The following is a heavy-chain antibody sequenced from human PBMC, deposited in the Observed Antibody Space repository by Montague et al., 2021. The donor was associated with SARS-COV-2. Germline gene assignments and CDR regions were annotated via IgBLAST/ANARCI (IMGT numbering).Heavy chain of an antibody. Sequence: SETLSLTCSVSGDSFTYFYWSWIRQSPGKGLEWIGYISSTGSTNYNPSFKNRFTMSVDRSKNQFSLKLSSVTAADTAVYYCARGLGTPYYCSGGSCYSSDWFDPWGQGTLVTVSS. J-gene: IGHJ5*02. CDR2: ISSTGST. CDR3: ARGLGTPYYCSGGSCYSSDWFDP. CDR1: GDSFTYFY. V-gene: IGHV4-59*12. D-gene: IGHD2-15*01.